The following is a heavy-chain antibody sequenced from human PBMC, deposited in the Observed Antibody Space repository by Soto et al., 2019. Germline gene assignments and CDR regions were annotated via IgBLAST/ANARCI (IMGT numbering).Heavy chain of an antibody. CDR3: VRTLYTNDWDNYYGMDV. D-gene: IGHD6-19*01. V-gene: IGHV2-70*09. CDR1: GFSLSTSGKW. J-gene: IGHJ6*02. Sequence: GAGPKLVNPPQTLTLTWRFSGFSLSTSGKWVSWGRQTPGKALEWLALIDWNDDKYYSPSLKTRLTISKDTSKNQVVLTMTKMDPVDTGTFYCVRTLYTNDWDNYYGMDVWGQGTTVTVSS. CDR2: IDWNDDK.